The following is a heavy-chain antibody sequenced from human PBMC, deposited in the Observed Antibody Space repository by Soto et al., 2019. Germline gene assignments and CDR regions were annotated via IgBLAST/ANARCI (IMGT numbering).Heavy chain of an antibody. Sequence: EVQLVESGGGLVQPGGSLRLSCAVSGFTVSSNYRNWVGQAPGKGLEWVSFIYSGGNTYYADSVKGRFTISRDNSKNMLYLQMNSLRVEDTAVYYCAREVRVRGFAFDIWGQGTMVTVSS. CDR1: GFTVSSNY. V-gene: IGHV3-66*01. D-gene: IGHD3-3*01. J-gene: IGHJ3*02. CDR3: AREVRVRGFAFDI. CDR2: IYSGGNT.